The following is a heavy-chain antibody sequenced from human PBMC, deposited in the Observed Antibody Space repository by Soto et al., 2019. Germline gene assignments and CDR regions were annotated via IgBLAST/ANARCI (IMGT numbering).Heavy chain of an antibody. CDR3: ARDRYSSSWYEVYYYYYGMDV. V-gene: IGHV3-11*01. D-gene: IGHD6-13*01. Sequence: QVQLVESGGGLVKPGGSLRLSCAASGFTFSDYYMSWIRQAPGKGLEWVSYISSSGSTIYYADSVKGRFTISRDNAKNSLYLQMNSLRAEDTAVYYCARDRYSSSWYEVYYYYYGMDVWGQGTTVTVSS. J-gene: IGHJ6*02. CDR1: GFTFSDYY. CDR2: ISSSGSTI.